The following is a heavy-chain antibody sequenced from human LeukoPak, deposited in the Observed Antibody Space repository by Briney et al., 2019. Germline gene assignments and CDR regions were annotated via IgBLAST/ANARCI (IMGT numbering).Heavy chain of an antibody. V-gene: IGHV3-23*01. CDR1: GFTFSSYA. Sequence: GGSLRLSCAASGFTFSSYAMNWVRQAPGKGLEWVSAISGSGGSTSNADSVKGRFTISRDNSKNTLYPQMNSLRAEDTAVYYCAKGYGSGSYRIYYFDYWGQGTLVTVSS. CDR2: ISGSGGST. CDR3: AKGYGSGSYRIYYFDY. J-gene: IGHJ4*02. D-gene: IGHD3-10*01.